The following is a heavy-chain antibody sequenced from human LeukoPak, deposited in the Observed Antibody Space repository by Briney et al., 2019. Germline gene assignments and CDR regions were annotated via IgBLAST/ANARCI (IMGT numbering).Heavy chain of an antibody. CDR3: ARHPASSKQLVSSRGWFDP. CDR1: GGSISSSSYY. CDR2: IYYSGST. D-gene: IGHD6-6*01. J-gene: IGHJ5*02. V-gene: IGHV4-39*01. Sequence: SETLSLTCTVSGGSISSSSYYWGWIRPPPGKGLEWIGSIYYSGSTYYNPSLKSRVTISVDKSKNQFSLKLSSVTAADTAVYYCARHPASSKQLVSSRGWFDPWGQGTLVTVSS.